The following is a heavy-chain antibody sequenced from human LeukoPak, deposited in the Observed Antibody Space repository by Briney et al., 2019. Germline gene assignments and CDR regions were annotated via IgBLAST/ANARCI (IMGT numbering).Heavy chain of an antibody. CDR1: GFTFSSYS. J-gene: IGHJ4*02. CDR3: TTCPSSGWYGGSDY. CDR2: IKSKKDGATT. D-gene: IGHD6-19*01. Sequence: GGSLRLSCAASGFTFSSYSMNWVRQAPGKGLEWVGRIKSKKDGATTDYAAPVKGKFTISRDDSKNTLFLQMNSLKTEDTAVYYCTTCPSSGWYGGSDYWGQGTLVTVSS. V-gene: IGHV3-15*01.